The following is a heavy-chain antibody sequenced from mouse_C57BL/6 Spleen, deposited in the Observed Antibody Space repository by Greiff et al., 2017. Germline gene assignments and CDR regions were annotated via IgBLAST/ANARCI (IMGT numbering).Heavy chain of an antibody. Sequence: QVQLQQSGAELVRPGASVTLSCKASGYTFTDYEMHWVKQTPVHGLEWIGAIDPETGGTAYNQKFKGKAILTADKSSSTAYMELRSLTSEDSAVXDCTHCFFDYWGQGTTLTVSS. J-gene: IGHJ2*01. V-gene: IGHV1-15*01. CDR2: IDPETGGT. CDR3: THCFFDY. CDR1: GYTFTDYE.